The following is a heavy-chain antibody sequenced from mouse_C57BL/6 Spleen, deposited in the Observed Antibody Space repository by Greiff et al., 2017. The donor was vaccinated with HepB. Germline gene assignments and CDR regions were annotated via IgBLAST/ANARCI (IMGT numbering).Heavy chain of an antibody. Sequence: QVQLQQSGAELARPGASVKMSCKASGYTFTSYTMHWVKQRPGQGLEWIGYINPSSGYTKYNQKFKDKATLTADKSSSTAYMQLSSLTSEDSAVYYCARSEFYYDFAYWGQGTLVTVSA. CDR1: GYTFTSYT. J-gene: IGHJ3*01. CDR3: ARSEFYYDFAY. V-gene: IGHV1-4*01. D-gene: IGHD2-4*01. CDR2: INPSSGYT.